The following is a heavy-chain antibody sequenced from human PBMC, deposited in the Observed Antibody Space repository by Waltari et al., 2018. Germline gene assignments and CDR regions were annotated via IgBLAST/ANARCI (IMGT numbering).Heavy chain of an antibody. CDR3: VRGLRERLFDF. J-gene: IGHJ4*02. D-gene: IGHD5-12*01. Sequence: QVQLQQWGAGLLKPSETLSLICAVYGGSFSGYYWTWIRQTPGKGLEWIGEITHSGSTYYNPSLKSRVSISVDTSKNQFSLTLTSVTAADTAMYYCVRGLRERLFDFWGQGTQVTVSS. CDR1: GGSFSGYY. V-gene: IGHV4-34*02. CDR2: ITHSGST.